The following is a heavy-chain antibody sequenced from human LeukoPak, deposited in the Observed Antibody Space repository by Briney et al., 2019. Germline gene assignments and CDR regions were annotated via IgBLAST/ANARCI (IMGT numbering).Heavy chain of an antibody. CDR1: GYTFTGYY. CDR3: ARDGSSGWLDY. J-gene: IGHJ4*02. CDR2: IIPIFGTA. Sequence: ASVKVSCKASGYTFTGYYMHWVRQAPGQGLEWMGGIIPIFGTANYAQKFQGRVTITTDESTSTAYMELSSLRSEDTAVYYCARDGSSGWLDYWGQGTLVTVSS. V-gene: IGHV1-69*05. D-gene: IGHD6-19*01.